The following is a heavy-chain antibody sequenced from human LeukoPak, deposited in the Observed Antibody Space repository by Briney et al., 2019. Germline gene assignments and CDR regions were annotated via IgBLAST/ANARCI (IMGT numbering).Heavy chain of an antibody. Sequence: SGTLSLTCAVYGGSFSGYYWSWIRQPPGKGLEWIGEINHSGSTNYNPSLKSRVTISVDTSKNQFSLKLSSVTAADTAVCYCARGDSSSWYPYYYGMDVWGQGTTVTVSS. CDR1: GGSFSGYY. CDR2: INHSGST. J-gene: IGHJ6*02. V-gene: IGHV4-34*01. CDR3: ARGDSSSWYPYYYGMDV. D-gene: IGHD6-13*01.